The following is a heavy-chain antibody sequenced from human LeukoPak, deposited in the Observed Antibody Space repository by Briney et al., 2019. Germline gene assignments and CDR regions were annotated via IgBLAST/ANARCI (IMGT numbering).Heavy chain of an antibody. Sequence: SETLSLTCTVSGGSISSYYWTWIRQPPGKGLEWIGYIYYSGSTTYSPSLKSRVTISVDTSKNQFSLKLSSVTAADTAVYYCARGLDFGGFDPWGQGTLVTVSS. CDR3: ARGLDFGGFDP. V-gene: IGHV4-59*01. CDR1: GGSISSYY. D-gene: IGHD3/OR15-3a*01. CDR2: IYYSGST. J-gene: IGHJ5*02.